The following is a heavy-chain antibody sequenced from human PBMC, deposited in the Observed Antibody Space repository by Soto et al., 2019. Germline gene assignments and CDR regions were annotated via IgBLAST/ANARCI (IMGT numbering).Heavy chain of an antibody. V-gene: IGHV1-46*01. CDR1: GYTFTSYY. CDR2: INPSGGST. D-gene: IGHD2-15*01. J-gene: IGHJ6*02. Sequence: ASVKVSCKASGYTFTSYYMHWVRQAPGQGLEWMGIINPSGGSTSYAQKFQGRVTMTRDTSTSTVYMELSSLRSEDTAVYYCARDLIVVVVAATGYGMDVWGQGTTVTVSS. CDR3: ARDLIVVVVAATGYGMDV.